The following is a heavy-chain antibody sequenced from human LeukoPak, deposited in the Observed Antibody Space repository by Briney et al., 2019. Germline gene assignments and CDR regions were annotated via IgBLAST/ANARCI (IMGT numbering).Heavy chain of an antibody. D-gene: IGHD3-22*01. CDR3: AREFTEYYYDSSKASY. CDR2: IKQDGSEK. J-gene: IGHJ4*02. Sequence: PGGSLRLSCAASGFTFSSYWMSWVRQAPGKGLEWVANIKQDGSEKYYVDSVKGRFTISRDNAKNSLYLQMNSLRAEDTAVYYCAREFTEYYYDSSKASYWGQGTLVTVSS. V-gene: IGHV3-7*01. CDR1: GFTFSSYW.